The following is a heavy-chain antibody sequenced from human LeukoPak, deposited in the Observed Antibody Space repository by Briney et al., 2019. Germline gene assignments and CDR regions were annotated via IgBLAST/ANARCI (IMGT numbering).Heavy chain of an antibody. CDR1: GITLSNYG. CDR2: ISDSGGRT. CDR3: AKRGVVIRVILVGFHKEAYYFDS. V-gene: IGHV3-23*01. J-gene: IGHJ2*01. Sequence: GGSLRLSYAVSGITLSNYGMSWVRQASGKGLEWVAGISDSGGRTNYADSVKGRFTISRDNPKNTLYLQMNSLRDEDTAVYFCAKRGVVIRVILVGFHKEAYYFDSWGRGTLVTVSS. D-gene: IGHD2/OR15-2a*01.